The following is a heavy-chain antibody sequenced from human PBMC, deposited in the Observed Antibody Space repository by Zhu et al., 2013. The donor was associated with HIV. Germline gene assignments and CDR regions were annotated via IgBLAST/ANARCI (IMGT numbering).Heavy chain of an antibody. CDR3: ARGSTTGRDH. CDR1: GLNVKGNY. J-gene: IGHJ4*02. CDR2: LYSGGST. D-gene: IGHD4-4*01. V-gene: IGHV3-53*01. Sequence: EVQLMESGGGLIQPGGSVRLSCLASGLNVKGNYMTWVRQAPGKRPECVSVLYSGGSTYYAHFAEGRFTISRDNSRNTLYLQLNNLRVEDTAVYYCARGSTTGRDHWGQGTLVTVSS.